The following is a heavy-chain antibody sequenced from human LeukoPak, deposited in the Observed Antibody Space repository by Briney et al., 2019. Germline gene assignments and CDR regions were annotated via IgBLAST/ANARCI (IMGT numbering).Heavy chain of an antibody. Sequence: EASVKVSCKASGGTFSSYAISWVRQAPGQGLEWMGGIIPIFGTANYAQKFQGRVTITTDESTSTAYMELSSLRSEDTAVCYCARTPGSGSSWYKDPWDYYYYYMDVWGKGTTVTVSS. J-gene: IGHJ6*03. V-gene: IGHV1-69*05. CDR2: IIPIFGTA. CDR3: ARTPGSGSSWYKDPWDYYYYYMDV. CDR1: GGTFSSYA. D-gene: IGHD6-13*01.